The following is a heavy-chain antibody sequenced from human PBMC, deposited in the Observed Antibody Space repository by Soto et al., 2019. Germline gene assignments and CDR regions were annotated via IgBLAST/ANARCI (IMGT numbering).Heavy chain of an antibody. J-gene: IGHJ4*02. CDR1: GDSISSGDYY. D-gene: IGHD3-16*01. CDR3: ARAGGSGYFDY. V-gene: IGHV4-30-4*01. Sequence: PSVTLSLTCTVSGDSISSGDYYWCWIRQPPGKGLEWIGYIYYSGSTYYNPSLKSRVTISVDTSKNQFSLKLSSVTAADTAVYYCARAGGSGYFDYWGQGTLVTVSS. CDR2: IYYSGST.